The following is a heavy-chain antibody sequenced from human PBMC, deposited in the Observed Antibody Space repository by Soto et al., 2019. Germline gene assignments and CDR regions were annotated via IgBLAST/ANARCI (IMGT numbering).Heavy chain of an antibody. CDR1: GFTFSSYS. D-gene: IGHD2-15*01. J-gene: IGHJ6*02. V-gene: IGHV3-21*01. Sequence: GGSLRLSCAASGFTFSSYSMNWVRQAPGKGLEWVSSISSSSSYIYYADSVKGRFTISRDNAKNSLYLQMNSLRAEDTAVYYCARDHRGDYCSGGSCYDYYYYGMDVWGQGTTVTVSS. CDR3: ARDHRGDYCSGGSCYDYYYYGMDV. CDR2: ISSSSSYI.